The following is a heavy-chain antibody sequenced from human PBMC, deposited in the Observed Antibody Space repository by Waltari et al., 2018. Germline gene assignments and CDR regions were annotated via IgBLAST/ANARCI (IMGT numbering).Heavy chain of an antibody. D-gene: IGHD3-22*01. CDR1: GYSISSGYY. J-gene: IGHJ3*02. CDR2: IYHIGST. V-gene: IGHV4-38-2*02. CDR3: SREGTMIVVPSEAFDI. Sequence: QVQLQESGPGLVKPSETLSLTCAVSGYSISSGYYWGWIRQPPGTGLEWIGRIYHIGSTYYIPSLKSRVTISVDTSKNQFSLKLSSVTAADTAVYYCSREGTMIVVPSEAFDIWGQGTMVTVSS.